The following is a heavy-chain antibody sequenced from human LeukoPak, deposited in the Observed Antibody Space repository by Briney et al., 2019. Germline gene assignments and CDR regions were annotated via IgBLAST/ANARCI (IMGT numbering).Heavy chain of an antibody. V-gene: IGHV3-48*03. CDR1: GFNFSSHE. Sequence: PGGSLRLSCAASGFNFSSHEMNWVRQPPGKGLEWVSYISSGGSTIYYADSVKGRFTVSRDNARNSLYLQMNSLRAEDTALYYCARDVWFDPWGQGTLVTVSS. CDR3: ARDVWFDP. J-gene: IGHJ5*02. CDR2: ISSGGSTI.